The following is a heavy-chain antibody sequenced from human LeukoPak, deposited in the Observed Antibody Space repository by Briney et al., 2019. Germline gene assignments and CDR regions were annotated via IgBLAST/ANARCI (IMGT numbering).Heavy chain of an antibody. V-gene: IGHV4-59*08. CDR2: MYYSGST. CDR3: ARRVTSNWFDP. J-gene: IGHJ5*02. CDR1: GGSINSYY. D-gene: IGHD2-21*02. Sequence: SETLSLTCTVSGGSINSYYWSWIRQPPGKGLEWIGYMYYSGSTNYNPSLKRRVTISVDMSKNQFSLKLSSVTAADTAVYYCARRVTSNWFDPWGQGTLVTVSS.